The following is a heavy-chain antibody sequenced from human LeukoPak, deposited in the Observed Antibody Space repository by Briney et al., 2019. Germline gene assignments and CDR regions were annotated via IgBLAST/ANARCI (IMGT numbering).Heavy chain of an antibody. CDR2: ISYDGSNK. CDR3: ARTKATPVFQNGYGRYFDY. J-gene: IGHJ4*02. V-gene: IGHV3-30*04. D-gene: IGHD5-18*01. Sequence: GGSLRLSCAASGFTFSSYAMHWVRQAPGKGLEWVAVISYDGSNKYYADSVKGRFTISRDNSKNTLYLQMNSLRAEDTAVYYCARTKATPVFQNGYGRYFDYWGQGTLVTVSS. CDR1: GFTFSSYA.